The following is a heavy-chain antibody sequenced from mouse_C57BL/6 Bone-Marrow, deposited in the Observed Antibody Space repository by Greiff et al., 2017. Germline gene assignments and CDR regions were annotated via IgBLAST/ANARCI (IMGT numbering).Heavy chain of an antibody. CDR2: IDPENGDT. CDR3: TTGTSSPDY. CDR1: VFNIKDDY. V-gene: IGHV14-4*01. Sequence: EVQLQQSGAELVRPGASVKLSCTASVFNIKDDYMHWVKQRPEQGLEWIGWIDPENGDTEYASKFQGKATITADTSSNTAYLQLSSLTSEDTAVYYCTTGTSSPDYWGQGTTLTVSS. J-gene: IGHJ2*01. D-gene: IGHD1-1*01.